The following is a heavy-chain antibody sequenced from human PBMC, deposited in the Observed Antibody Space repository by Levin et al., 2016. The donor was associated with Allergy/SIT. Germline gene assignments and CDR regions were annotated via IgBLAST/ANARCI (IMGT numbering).Heavy chain of an antibody. V-gene: IGHV3-33*01. D-gene: IGHD3-9*01. CDR3: ARDVPVYDTDWSKIEY. J-gene: IGHJ4*02. CDR1: GFTFSGYG. CDR2: IWYDGSVT. Sequence: GESLKISCAASGFTFSGYGMHWVRQAPGKGLEWVAVIWYDGSVTYYADSVKGRFTISRDNSKNTLYLQMNGLRAEDTAVYYCARDVPVYDTDWSKIEYWGQGTLVTVSS.